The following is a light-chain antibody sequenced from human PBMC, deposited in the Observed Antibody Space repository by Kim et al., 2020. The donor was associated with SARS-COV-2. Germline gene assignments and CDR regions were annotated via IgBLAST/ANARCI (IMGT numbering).Light chain of an antibody. V-gene: IGLV2-14*03. J-gene: IGLJ2*01. Sequence: PGQSITISCTGTISDIGAFDYVSWYRQHPGKALQLLIYDVSTRPSGISSRFSGSKSGITASLTISGLQAEDEADYFCSSYGSSSVLFGRGTQLTVL. CDR3: SSYGSSSVL. CDR2: DVS. CDR1: ISDIGAFDY.